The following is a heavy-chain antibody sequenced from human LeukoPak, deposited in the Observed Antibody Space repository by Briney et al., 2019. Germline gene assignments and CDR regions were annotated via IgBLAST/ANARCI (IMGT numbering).Heavy chain of an antibody. D-gene: IGHD6-19*01. CDR1: GGSVSSGSYY. V-gene: IGHV4-61*01. CDR3: ARGQWLGL. CDR2: IYYSGST. J-gene: IGHJ4*02. Sequence: PSETLSLTCTVSGGSVSSGSYYWSWIRQPPGKGLEWIGYIYYSGSTNYNPSLKSRVTISVDTSKNQFSLKLSSVTAADTAVYYCARGQWLGLWGQGTLVTVSS.